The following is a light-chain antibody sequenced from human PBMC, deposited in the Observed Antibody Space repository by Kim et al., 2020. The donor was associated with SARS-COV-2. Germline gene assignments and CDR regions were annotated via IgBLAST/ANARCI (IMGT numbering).Light chain of an antibody. J-gene: IGLJ2*01. CDR3: QAWDINTYVV. V-gene: IGLV3-1*01. CDR1: KLGDKY. CDR2: QDR. Sequence: PGQTASITCSGDKLGDKYACWYQQKPGQSPVLVIYQDRKRPSGIPERFSGSNSGNTATLTISGTQAMDEADYYCQAWDINTYVVFGGGTQLTVL.